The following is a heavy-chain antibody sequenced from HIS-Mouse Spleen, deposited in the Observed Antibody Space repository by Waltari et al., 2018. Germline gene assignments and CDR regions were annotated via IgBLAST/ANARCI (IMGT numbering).Heavy chain of an antibody. J-gene: IGHJ2*01. CDR1: GGPISRSRYY. V-gene: IGHV4-39*07. CDR2: IYYSGST. D-gene: IGHD6-13*01. Sequence: QLQLQESGPGLVKPSETLSLPCTVPGGPISRSRYYWGWIRQPPGKGLEWIGSIYYSGSTYYNPSLKSRVTISVDTSKNQFSLKLSSVTAADTAVYYCAREIPYSSSWYDWYFDLWGRGTLVTVSS. CDR3: AREIPYSSSWYDWYFDL.